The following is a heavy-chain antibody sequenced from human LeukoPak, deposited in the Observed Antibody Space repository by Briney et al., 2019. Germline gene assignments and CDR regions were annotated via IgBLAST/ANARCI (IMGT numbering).Heavy chain of an antibody. CDR2: IYHSGTTYSGST. Sequence: SETLSLTCNVSGASMSNYYWVWIRQPPGKGLEWIGSIYHSGTTYSGSTYYSPSLKSRVTISVDTSKNQFSLQLSSVTAADTAVYYCARISLTGYAPISGYFDYWGQGTLVTVSS. CDR3: ARISLTGYAPISGYFDY. V-gene: IGHV4-39*07. CDR1: GASMSNYY. J-gene: IGHJ4*02. D-gene: IGHD3-9*01.